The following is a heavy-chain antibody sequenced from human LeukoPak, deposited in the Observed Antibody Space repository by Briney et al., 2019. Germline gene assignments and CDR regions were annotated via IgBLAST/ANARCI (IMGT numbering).Heavy chain of an antibody. CDR3: ARDPDLWFGETPWFDP. Sequence: ASVKVSCKASGYTFIGYYIHWVRQAPGQGLEWMGWINPNSGGTNYAQKFQGRVTMTRDTSISTAYMELSRLKSDDTAVYYCARDPDLWFGETPWFDPWGQGTLVTVSS. V-gene: IGHV1-2*02. J-gene: IGHJ5*02. D-gene: IGHD3-10*01. CDR1: GYTFIGYY. CDR2: INPNSGGT.